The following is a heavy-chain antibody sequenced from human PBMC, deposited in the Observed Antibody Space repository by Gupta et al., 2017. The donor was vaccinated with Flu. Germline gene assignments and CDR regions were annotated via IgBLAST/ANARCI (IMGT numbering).Heavy chain of an antibody. Sequence: QVRLHESGPGLANPSETVSLTCVVSGYSIGSGHYWGWIRRPPGKGLEWMGSISHSGTSYYNPSLRGRLTMAVDTSKNQFSLKLISVTAADTAVYYCARDAGTPVCGVTYDYYSGLDVWGQGTTVTVS. CDR1: GYSIGSGHY. V-gene: IGHV4-38-2*02. J-gene: IGHJ6*02. CDR2: ISHSGTS. CDR3: ARDAGTPVCGVTYDYYSGLDV. D-gene: IGHD1-1*01.